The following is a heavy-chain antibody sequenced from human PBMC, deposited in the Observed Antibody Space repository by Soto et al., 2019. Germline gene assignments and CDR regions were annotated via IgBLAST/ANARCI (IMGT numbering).Heavy chain of an antibody. Sequence: GASVKVSCKASGYTFTSYGISWVRQAPGQGLEWMGWISAYNGNTNYAQKLQGRVTMTIDTSTSTAYMELRSLRSDDTAVYYCARAPSLLDSSGWYTLDYWGQGTLVTVSS. D-gene: IGHD6-19*01. J-gene: IGHJ4*02. CDR2: ISAYNGNT. V-gene: IGHV1-18*01. CDR1: GYTFTSYG. CDR3: ARAPSLLDSSGWYTLDY.